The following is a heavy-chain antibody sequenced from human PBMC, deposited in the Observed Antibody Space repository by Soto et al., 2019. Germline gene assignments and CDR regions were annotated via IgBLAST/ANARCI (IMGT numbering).Heavy chain of an antibody. CDR3: ASRVRIDAFDI. Sequence: SETLSLTCTVSGGSISSSSYYWGWIRQPPWKWLEWFGSIFYSGSTYYNPSLKSRFTISADTSKNQFSLKLSSVTAADTAVYYCASRVRIDAFDIWGQGTMVTVSS. CDR1: GGSISSSSYY. J-gene: IGHJ3*02. V-gene: IGHV4-39*07. CDR2: IFYSGST. D-gene: IGHD1-1*01.